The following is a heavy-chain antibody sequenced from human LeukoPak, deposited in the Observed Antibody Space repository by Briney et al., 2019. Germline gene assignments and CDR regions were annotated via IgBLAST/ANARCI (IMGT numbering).Heavy chain of an antibody. D-gene: IGHD2/OR15-2a*01. CDR3: ARHVEGDEYLLDPDYYDYMDV. Sequence: GESPKISRKVPRYMLFNFWIGWVPQMPGQGLEWVGLFYARVSDTRYGPSFQDQVTISADQSINTTYLYRSSLQASVTATNYCARHVEGDEYLLDPDYYDYMDVGGKGTAVTVS. V-gene: IGHV5-51*01. CDR2: FYARVSDT. CDR1: RYMLFNFW. J-gene: IGHJ6*03.